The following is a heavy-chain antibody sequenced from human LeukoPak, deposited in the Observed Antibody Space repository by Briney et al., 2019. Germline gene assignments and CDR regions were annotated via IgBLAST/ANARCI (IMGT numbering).Heavy chain of an antibody. D-gene: IGHD2-2*01. J-gene: IGHJ4*02. Sequence: ASVKVSCKASGYTFTSYGISWVRQAPGQGLEWMGWISAYNGNTNYAQKLQGRVTMTTDTSTSTAYMELRSLRSDDTAVYYCVLDCSSTSCYCYWGQGTLVTVSS. CDR1: GYTFTSYG. V-gene: IGHV1-18*01. CDR3: VLDCSSTSCYCY. CDR2: ISAYNGNT.